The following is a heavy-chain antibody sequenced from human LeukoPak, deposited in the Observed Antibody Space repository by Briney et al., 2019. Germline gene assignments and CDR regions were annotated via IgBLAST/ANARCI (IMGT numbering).Heavy chain of an antibody. CDR2: IRYDGSNK. D-gene: IGHD4-17*01. Sequence: PGGSLRLSCAASGFTFSSYGMHWVRQAPGKGLEWVAFIRYDGSNKYYADSVKGRFTISRDNSKNTLYLQMNSLRAEDTAVYYCAKDQDDYGGSFDYWGQGTLDTVSS. J-gene: IGHJ4*02. V-gene: IGHV3-30*02. CDR1: GFTFSSYG. CDR3: AKDQDDYGGSFDY.